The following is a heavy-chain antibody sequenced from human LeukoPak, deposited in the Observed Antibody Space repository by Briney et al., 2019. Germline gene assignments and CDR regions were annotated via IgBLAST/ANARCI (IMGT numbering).Heavy chain of an antibody. D-gene: IGHD6-13*01. CDR2: IYYSGST. CDR3: ARQPGHSSGWYRPFDY. V-gene: IGHV4-39*01. Sequence: SETLSLTCTVSGGSISSSSYYWGWIRQPPGKGLEWIGSIYYSGSTYYNPSLKSRVTVSVDTSKNQFSLKLSSVTAADTAVYYCARQPGHSSGWYRPFDYWGQGTLVTVSS. J-gene: IGHJ4*02. CDR1: GGSISSSSYY.